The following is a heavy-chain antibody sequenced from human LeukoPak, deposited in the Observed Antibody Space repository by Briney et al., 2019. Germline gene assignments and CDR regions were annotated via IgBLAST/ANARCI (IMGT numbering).Heavy chain of an antibody. CDR3: ARAPGIYYYDSSGYFPLGY. CDR2: INAGNANT. Sequence: ASVKVSCKASGYTFTSYAMHWVRQAPGQRPEWMGWINAGNANTKYSQKFQGRVTITRDTSASTAYMELSSLRSEDTAVYYCARAPGIYYYDSSGYFPLGYWGQGTLVTVSS. D-gene: IGHD3-22*01. J-gene: IGHJ4*02. V-gene: IGHV1-3*01. CDR1: GYTFTSYA.